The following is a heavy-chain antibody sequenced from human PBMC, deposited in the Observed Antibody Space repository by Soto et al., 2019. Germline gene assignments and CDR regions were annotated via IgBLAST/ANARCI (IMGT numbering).Heavy chain of an antibody. CDR1: GGSISSSSYY. D-gene: IGHD3-22*01. V-gene: IGHV4-39*01. CDR3: ARHDIIYDSSGYLLAEFDP. J-gene: IGHJ5*02. CDR2: IYYSGST. Sequence: NPSETLSLTCTVSGGSISSSSYYWGWIRQPPGKGLEWIGSIYYSGSTYYNPSLKSRVTISVDTSKNQFSLKLSSVTAADTAVYYCARHDIIYDSSGYLLAEFDPWGQGTLVTVSS.